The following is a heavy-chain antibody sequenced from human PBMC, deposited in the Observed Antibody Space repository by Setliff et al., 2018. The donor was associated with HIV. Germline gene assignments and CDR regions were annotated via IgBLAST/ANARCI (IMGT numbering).Heavy chain of an antibody. Sequence: PGESLKISCAASGFMFGDYLMSWVRQAPGKGLEWVTYMGFTSTSITYADSVKGRFTISRDNAKNSLYLQMNSLRSEDTAVYYCAKEDQRVTSVDYWGQGTPVTVSS. J-gene: IGHJ4*02. CDR1: GFMFGDYL. CDR2: MGFTSTSI. CDR3: AKEDQRVTSVDY. D-gene: IGHD2-2*01. V-gene: IGHV3-48*01.